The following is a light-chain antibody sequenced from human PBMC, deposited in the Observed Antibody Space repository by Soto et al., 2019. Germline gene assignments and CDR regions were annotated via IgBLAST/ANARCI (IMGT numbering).Light chain of an antibody. V-gene: IGKV3-15*01. CDR3: QQYKSWPPIT. Sequence: EILLTQAPASLSWSPWGSAILSCRASQSLNTDLAWYQQKPGQAPRLLLYGASTRATGTPTRFSGSGSGTEFTLTISSLQSEDFAIYYCQQYKSWPPITFGQGTRLEIK. CDR2: GAS. CDR1: QSLNTD. J-gene: IGKJ5*01.